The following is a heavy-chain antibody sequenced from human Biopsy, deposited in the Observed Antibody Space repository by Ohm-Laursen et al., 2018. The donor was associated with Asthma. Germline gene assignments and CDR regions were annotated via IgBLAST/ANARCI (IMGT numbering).Heavy chain of an antibody. Sequence: SLRLSCAASGFTFSSYAMHWVRQAPGKGLEWVAVISFDGSNKYYGDSVKGRFTIARDNSKNTVYLQMNSLRAEDTAVYYCASYEVVTAILPMDVWGQGTTVTVSS. CDR3: ASYEVVTAILPMDV. D-gene: IGHD2-21*02. CDR1: GFTFSSYA. CDR2: ISFDGSNK. V-gene: IGHV3-30*04. J-gene: IGHJ6*02.